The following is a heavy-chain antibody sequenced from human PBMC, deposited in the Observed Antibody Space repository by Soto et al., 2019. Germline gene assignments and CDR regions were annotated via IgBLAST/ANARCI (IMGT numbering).Heavy chain of an antibody. Sequence: PGESLKISCKGSGYSFTSYWIGWVRQMPGKGLEWMGIIYPGDSDTRYSPSFQGQVTISADKSISTAYLQWSSLKASDTAMYYCARFRQNYYYYYGMDVWGQGTTVTVSS. V-gene: IGHV5-51*01. CDR1: GYSFTSYW. CDR3: ARFRQNYYYYYGMDV. CDR2: IYPGDSDT. J-gene: IGHJ6*02.